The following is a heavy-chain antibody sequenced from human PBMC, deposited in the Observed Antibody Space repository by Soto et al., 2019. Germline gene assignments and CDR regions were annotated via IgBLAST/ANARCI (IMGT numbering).Heavy chain of an antibody. D-gene: IGHD6-13*01. CDR3: AKDPKAGPPYYFDY. V-gene: IGHV3-23*01. CDR1: GFTFTDYA. Sequence: EVQLLESGGGLLQPGRSLRLSCAASGFTFTDYAMSWVRQAPGKGLEWVSLIDASGGYTYYADSVKGRFTISRDNSRNTLYLQMNSLRAEDTAVYYCAKDPKAGPPYYFDYWGQGYLVTVSS. CDR2: IDASGGYT. J-gene: IGHJ4*02.